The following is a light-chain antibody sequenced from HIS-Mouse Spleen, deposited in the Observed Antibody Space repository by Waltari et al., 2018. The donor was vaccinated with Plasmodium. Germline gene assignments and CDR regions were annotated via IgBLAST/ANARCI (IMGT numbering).Light chain of an antibody. J-gene: IGLJ3*02. CDR2: EGS. CDR3: CSYAGSSTFV. CDR1: SSDVGSYNL. V-gene: IGLV2-23*03. Sequence: QSALTQPASVSGSPGQSIPISCTGTSSDVGSYNLVSWYQQHPGKAPKLMIYEGSKRPSGVSNRLSGSKSGNTASLTSAGLQAEDEADYDCCSYAGSSTFVFGGGTKLTGL.